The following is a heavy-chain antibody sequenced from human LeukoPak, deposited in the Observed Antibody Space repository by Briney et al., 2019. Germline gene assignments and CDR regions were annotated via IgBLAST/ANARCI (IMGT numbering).Heavy chain of an antibody. Sequence: SETLSLPCTVSGGSITSYYWSWIRQPPGKGLEWIGYIYYSGSTNYNPSLKSRLTISLDASKNQFSLKLSSVTATDTAVYYCASLTTVTEGYFDSWGQGTLVTVSS. J-gene: IGHJ4*02. CDR2: IYYSGST. CDR1: GGSITSYY. CDR3: ASLTTVTEGYFDS. V-gene: IGHV4-59*08. D-gene: IGHD4-17*01.